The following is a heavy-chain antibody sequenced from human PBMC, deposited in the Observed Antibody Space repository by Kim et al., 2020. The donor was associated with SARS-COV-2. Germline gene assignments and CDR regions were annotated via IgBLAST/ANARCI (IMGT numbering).Heavy chain of an antibody. J-gene: IGHJ5*02. CDR3: ARDPLGSSGWYGLLELNWFDP. CDR2: INSDGSST. Sequence: GGSLRLSCAASGFTFSSYWMHWVRQAPGKGLVWVSRINSDGSSTSYADSVKGRFTISRDNAKNTLYLQMNSLRAEDTAVYYCARDPLGSSGWYGLLELNWFDPWGQGTLGTVSS. D-gene: IGHD6-19*01. V-gene: IGHV3-74*01. CDR1: GFTFSSYW.